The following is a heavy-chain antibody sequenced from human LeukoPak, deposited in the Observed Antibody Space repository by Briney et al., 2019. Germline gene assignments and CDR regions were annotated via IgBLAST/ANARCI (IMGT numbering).Heavy chain of an antibody. CDR1: GGSVSSGSYY. J-gene: IGHJ6*04. Sequence: SETLSLTCTVSGGSVSSGSYYRSWIRQPPGKGLEWIGYIYYSGSTNYNPSLKSRVTISVDTSKNQFSLKLSFVTAADTAVYYCARDTVTAAEGYYYYGMDVWGKGTTVTVSS. CDR3: ARDTVTAAEGYYYYGMDV. CDR2: IYYSGST. V-gene: IGHV4-61*01. D-gene: IGHD4-11*01.